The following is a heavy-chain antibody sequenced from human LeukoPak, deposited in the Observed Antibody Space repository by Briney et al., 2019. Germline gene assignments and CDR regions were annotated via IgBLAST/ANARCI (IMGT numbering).Heavy chain of an antibody. CDR3: AREGGDGYTYDAFDI. CDR1: GYTFTSYY. D-gene: IGHD5-24*01. V-gene: IGHV1-46*01. Sequence: GASVKVSCKASGYTFTSYYMHWVRQAPGQGLEWMGIINPSGGSTSYAQKFQGRVTMTRDMSTSTVYMELSSLRSEDTAVYYCAREGGDGYTYDAFDIWGQGTMVTVSS. J-gene: IGHJ3*02. CDR2: INPSGGST.